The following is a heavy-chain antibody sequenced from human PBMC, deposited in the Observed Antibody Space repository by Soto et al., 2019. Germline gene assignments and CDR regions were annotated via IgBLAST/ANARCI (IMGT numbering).Heavy chain of an antibody. CDR2: ISAYNGNT. CDR3: AGVWMTTVTTSVGDWFDP. J-gene: IGHJ5*02. Sequence: QVQLVQSGAEVKKPGASVKVSCKASGYTFTSYGISWVRQAPGQGLEWMGWISAYNGNTNYAQKLQGRVTMTTDTSTTTAYMELRSLRSDDTAVYYCAGVWMTTVTTSVGDWFDPWGQGTLVTVSS. CDR1: GYTFTSYG. V-gene: IGHV1-18*01. D-gene: IGHD4-17*01.